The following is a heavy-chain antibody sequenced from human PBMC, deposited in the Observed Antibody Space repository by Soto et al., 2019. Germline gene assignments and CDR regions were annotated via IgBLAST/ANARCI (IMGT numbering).Heavy chain of an antibody. CDR2: IYYTGST. J-gene: IGHJ5*02. CDR1: GASLSKNRYY. V-gene: IGHV4-39*02. CDR3: ARRFDFVDP. Sequence: SETLSLTCTVSGASLSKNRYYWGWIRQPPGKGLEWIGSIYYTGSTYYNPSLKSRVTISVDKSKNNFSLKLNSATAADTAVYYCARRFDFVDPWGKGTLVTVSS. D-gene: IGHD3-3*01.